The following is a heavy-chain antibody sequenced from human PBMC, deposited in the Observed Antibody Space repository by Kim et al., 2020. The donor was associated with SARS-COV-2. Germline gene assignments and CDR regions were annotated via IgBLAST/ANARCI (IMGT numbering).Heavy chain of an antibody. CDR3: AKQSDASGKNWFDP. D-gene: IGHD3-10*01. CDR1: GLTFSSYA. V-gene: IGHV3-23*01. CDR2: ISGSGVST. J-gene: IGHJ5*02. Sequence: GGSLRLSCAASGLTFSSYAMSWVRQAPGKGLEWVSAISGSGVSTYYADSVKGRFTISRDNSKNTLYLQMNSLRAEDTAVYYCAKQSDASGKNWFDPWGQGTLVTVSS.